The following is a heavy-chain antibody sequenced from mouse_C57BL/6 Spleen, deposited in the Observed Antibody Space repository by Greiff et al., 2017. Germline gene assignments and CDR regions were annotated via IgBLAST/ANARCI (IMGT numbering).Heavy chain of an antibody. Sequence: EVKLMESGPGLVKPSQSLSLTCSVTGYSITSGYYWNWIRQFPGNKLEWMGYISYDGSNNYNPSLKNRISITRDTSKNQFFLKLNSVTTEDTATYYCAREGREAYWGQGTLVTVSA. CDR2: ISYDGSN. CDR3: AREGREAY. D-gene: IGHD3-3*01. V-gene: IGHV3-6*01. CDR1: GYSITSGYY. J-gene: IGHJ3*01.